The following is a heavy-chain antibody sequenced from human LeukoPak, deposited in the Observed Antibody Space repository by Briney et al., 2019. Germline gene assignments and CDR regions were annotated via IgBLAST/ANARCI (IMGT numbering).Heavy chain of an antibody. CDR1: GFTFNNFW. V-gene: IGHV3-7*01. D-gene: IGHD3-10*01. J-gene: IGHJ4*02. CDR3: VRGGYSSFDY. Sequence: PGGSLRLSCEASGFTFNNFWMSWVRQAPGKGLEWVANINENGSEKKYVDSLKGRFTISRDNSKNLLYLQMNSLGAEDTAVYYCVRGGYSSFDYWGQGTLVTVSS. CDR2: INENGSEK.